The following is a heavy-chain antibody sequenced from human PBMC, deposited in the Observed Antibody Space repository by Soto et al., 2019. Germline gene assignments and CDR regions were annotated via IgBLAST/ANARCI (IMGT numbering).Heavy chain of an antibody. J-gene: IGHJ6*02. Sequence: PGGSLRLSCAASGSTFGGSAMHWVRQAPGKGLEWVSYISRSGSTIYYADSVKGRFTISRDNAKNSLYLQMNSLRAEDTAVYYCAKDIDFWSGYYHYGMDVWGQGTTVTVSS. CDR2: ISRSGSTI. CDR1: GSTFGGSA. V-gene: IGHV3-48*04. D-gene: IGHD3-3*01. CDR3: AKDIDFWSGYYHYGMDV.